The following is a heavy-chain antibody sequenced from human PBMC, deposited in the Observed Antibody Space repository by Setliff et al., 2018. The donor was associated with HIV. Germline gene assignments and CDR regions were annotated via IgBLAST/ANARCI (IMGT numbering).Heavy chain of an antibody. CDR1: GGSISSHY. J-gene: IGHJ6*03. CDR3: ARGPRYGSGNYYYYYYYMDV. Sequence: PSETLSLTCTVSGGSISSHYWSWIRQPPGKGLEWIGYIYYSGSTNYNPSLKSRVTISVDTSKNQFSLKLSSVTAADTAVYYCARGPRYGSGNYYYYYYYMDVWGKGTTVTVSS. V-gene: IGHV4-59*11. CDR2: IYYSGST. D-gene: IGHD3-10*01.